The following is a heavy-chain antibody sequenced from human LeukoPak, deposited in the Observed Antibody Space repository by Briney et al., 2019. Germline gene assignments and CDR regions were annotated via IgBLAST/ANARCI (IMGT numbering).Heavy chain of an antibody. CDR3: ARQVDYNILTGYHKGHLDY. CDR1: GYNFTTYW. J-gene: IGHJ4*02. CDR2: IYPGDSDT. Sequence: GESLQISCKGSGYNFTTYWIAWVRQVPGKGLEWMGIIYPGDSDTTYSPSFQGQVTISADKSINTAYLQWSSLKASDSAMYYCARQVDYNILTGYHKGHLDYWGQGSLVTVSS. V-gene: IGHV5-51*01. D-gene: IGHD3-9*01.